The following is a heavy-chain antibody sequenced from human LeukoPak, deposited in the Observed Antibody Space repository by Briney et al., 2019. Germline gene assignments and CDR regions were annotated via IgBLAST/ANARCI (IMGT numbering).Heavy chain of an antibody. CDR2: ISGSSSYI. D-gene: IGHD5-24*01. Sequence: GGSLRLSCAASGFTFSSYSMNWVRQAPGKGLEWVSSISGSSSYIYYADSVKGRFTISRDNAKNSLYLQMNSLRAEDTAVYYCARDSEEMATIIHDYWAREPWSPSPQ. J-gene: IGHJ4*02. CDR3: ARDSEEMATIIHDY. V-gene: IGHV3-21*01. CDR1: GFTFSSYS.